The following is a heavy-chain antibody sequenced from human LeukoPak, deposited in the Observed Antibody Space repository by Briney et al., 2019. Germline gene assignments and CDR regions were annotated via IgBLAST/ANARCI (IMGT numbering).Heavy chain of an antibody. J-gene: IGHJ4*02. CDR1: GFTFSSYA. CDR3: AKDSSSTSDY. V-gene: IGHV3-23*01. Sequence: GGSPRLSCAASGFTFSSYAMSWVRQAPGKGLEWVSAISGSGGSTYYADSVKGRFTISRDNAKNSLYLQMNSLRAEDTALYYCAKDSSSTSDYWGQGTLVTVSS. CDR2: ISGSGGST. D-gene: IGHD6-6*01.